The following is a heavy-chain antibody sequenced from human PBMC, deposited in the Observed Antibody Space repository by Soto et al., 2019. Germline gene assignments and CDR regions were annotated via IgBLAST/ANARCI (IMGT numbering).Heavy chain of an antibody. Sequence: EVQLLESGGGLVQPGGSLRLTCAASGFTFSTYAMTWVRQAPGKGPEWVSVISSTGSTTYYADSVKGRFTISRDNSKNTLYLQMNSLRAEDTAVYYCAKDVETTVARAYDYWGQGTQVTVSS. J-gene: IGHJ4*02. V-gene: IGHV3-23*01. D-gene: IGHD4-17*01. CDR2: ISSTGSTT. CDR1: GFTFSTYA. CDR3: AKDVETTVARAYDY.